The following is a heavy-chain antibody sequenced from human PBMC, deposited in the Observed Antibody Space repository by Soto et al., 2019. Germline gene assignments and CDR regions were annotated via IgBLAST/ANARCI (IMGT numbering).Heavy chain of an antibody. D-gene: IGHD1-26*01. CDR1: GDSISGSDW. CDR3: ARDGSGSPGAADY. V-gene: IGHV4-4*02. J-gene: IGHJ4*02. CDR2: IYHTGNT. Sequence: SVTLSLTCTVSGDSISGSDWWSWVRQSPGKGLEWIGEIYHTGNTNYNPSLKSRVTISVDKSHNQFSLKLTSVTAADTAVYYCARDGSGSPGAADYWGQGTLVTVSS.